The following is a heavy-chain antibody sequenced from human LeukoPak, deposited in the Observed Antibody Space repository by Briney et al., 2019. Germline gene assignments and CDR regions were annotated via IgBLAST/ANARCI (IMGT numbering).Heavy chain of an antibody. D-gene: IGHD2-2*02. V-gene: IGHV3-11*01. Sequence: PGGSLRLSCAASGFTFSDYYMSWIRQAPGKGLEWLSYISSSSGTIYDADSVKGRFTFSRDNAKDLVYLQMNSLRAEDTAVYYCVRDGGKYCSSTSCHSGYYYYGMDVWGQGTTVTVSS. J-gene: IGHJ6*02. CDR1: GFTFSDYY. CDR3: VRDGGKYCSSTSCHSGYYYYGMDV. CDR2: ISSSSGTI.